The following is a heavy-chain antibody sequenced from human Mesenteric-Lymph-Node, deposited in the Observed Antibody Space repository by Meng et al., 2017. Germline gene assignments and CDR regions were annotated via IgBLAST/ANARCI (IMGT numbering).Heavy chain of an antibody. CDR1: GFTFSTYA. J-gene: IGHJ4*02. CDR2: ISAGGGDTT. Sequence: GGSLRLSCATSGFTFSTYAMSWVRQAPGKGLDWVSVISAGGGDTTFYADSVKGRFTISRDNAKNSLFLQMNSLRADDTAVYYCARGSMLPDYWGQGTLVTVSS. CDR3: ARGSMLPDY. V-gene: IGHV3-23*01. D-gene: IGHD2-8*01.